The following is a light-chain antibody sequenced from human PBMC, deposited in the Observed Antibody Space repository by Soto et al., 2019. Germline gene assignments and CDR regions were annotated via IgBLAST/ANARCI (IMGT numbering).Light chain of an antibody. CDR2: EGA. V-gene: IGLV2-23*01. CDR3: CFYAASITVA. J-gene: IGLJ2*01. Sequence: QSALTQPASVSGSPGQSITISCTGTRSDVWSFNLVSWYQQHPGKAPKLIIYEGAKRPSGVSNRFSGSNSGNTASLTISGLQAEDEADYFCCFYAASITVAFGGGTQLTVL. CDR1: RSDVWSFNL.